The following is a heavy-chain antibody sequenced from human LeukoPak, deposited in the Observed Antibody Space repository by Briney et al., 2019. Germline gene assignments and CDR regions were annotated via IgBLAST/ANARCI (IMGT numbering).Heavy chain of an antibody. Sequence: PSETLSLTCTVSGGTISSYYWSWVRQAPGKGLEWMGDIYYSGSNNYNPSLRSGGTISIEKTKKQSSLKETPVTAADTAVYYCARSSRNDILTGYPLFWGQGTLVTVSS. CDR1: GGTISSYY. CDR2: IYYSGSN. CDR3: ARSSRNDILTGYPLF. D-gene: IGHD3-9*01. J-gene: IGHJ4*02. V-gene: IGHV4-59*01.